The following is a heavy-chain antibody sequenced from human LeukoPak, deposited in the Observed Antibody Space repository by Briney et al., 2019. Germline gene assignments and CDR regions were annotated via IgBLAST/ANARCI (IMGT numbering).Heavy chain of an antibody. V-gene: IGHV3-20*04. Sequence: GGSLRLSCAASGFTFDDYAMIWVRQRPGRGLEWVSSINWSGTSADYADSVKARFTISRDNAKNSLYLQMNSLRAEDTAVYYCARVVISKGRYYYYYYYMDVWGKGTTVTVSS. D-gene: IGHD2/OR15-2a*01. J-gene: IGHJ6*03. CDR2: INWSGTSA. CDR3: ARVVISKGRYYYYYYYMDV. CDR1: GFTFDDYA.